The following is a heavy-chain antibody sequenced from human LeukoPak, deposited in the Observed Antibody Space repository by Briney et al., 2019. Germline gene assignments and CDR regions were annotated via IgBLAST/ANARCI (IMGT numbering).Heavy chain of an antibody. V-gene: IGHV3-74*01. Sequence: GGSLRLSCTASGFTFSYNWMHWVRQAPGMGLVWVSRIDNDGSSTNYADSVKGRFTISRDNAKNTLYLQMNSLRAEDTAVYYCARDDTYAYDYWGQGTLVTVSS. CDR3: ARDDTYAYDY. J-gene: IGHJ4*02. D-gene: IGHD5-18*01. CDR2: IDNDGSST. CDR1: GFTFSYNW.